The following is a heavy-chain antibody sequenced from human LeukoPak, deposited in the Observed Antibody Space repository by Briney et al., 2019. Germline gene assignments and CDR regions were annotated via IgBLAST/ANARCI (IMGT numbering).Heavy chain of an antibody. V-gene: IGHV5-51*01. CDR3: ATSRRSGWYFDY. CDR1: GYNFASYW. J-gene: IGHJ4*02. Sequence: GESLQISCQGSGYNFASYWIGWVRPMPGKGLEWMGIIYPGDSDTAYSPSFQGQVTISADKSTSTAYLQWSSLKAPDTAMYYCATSRRSGWYFDYWGQGTLVTVSS. D-gene: IGHD6-19*01. CDR2: IYPGDSDT.